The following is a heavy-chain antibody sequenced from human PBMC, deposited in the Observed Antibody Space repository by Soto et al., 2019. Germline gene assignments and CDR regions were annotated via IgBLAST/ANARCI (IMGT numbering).Heavy chain of an antibody. CDR2: INPSGGST. D-gene: IGHD2-15*01. CDR3: ARAGGGPDY. J-gene: IGHJ4*02. CDR1: GYTFTSYY. V-gene: IGHV1-46*01. Sequence: QVQLVQSGAEVKKPGASVKVSCKASGYTFTSYYMHWVRQAPGQGLEWMGRINPSGGSTSYAQKCQGRVPMTRDTSTSTVYMELSSLRSEDTAVDYCARAGGGPDYWGQGTLVTVSS.